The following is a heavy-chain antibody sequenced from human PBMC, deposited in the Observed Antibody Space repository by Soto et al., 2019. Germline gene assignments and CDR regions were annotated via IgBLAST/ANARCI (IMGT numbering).Heavy chain of an antibody. CDR1: GGSTSSSSYQ. CDR3: ARLSGSYDDRYIDY. Sequence: SETLSLTCTVSGGSTSSSSYQWVWIRQPPGKGLEWIGNVYYNGNTYYNPSLKSRVTISVDTSNNQFSLKVKSVTAADTAVYYCARLSGSYDDRYIDYWGQGTLVTVSS. D-gene: IGHD1-26*01. J-gene: IGHJ4*02. CDR2: VYYNGNT. V-gene: IGHV4-39*01.